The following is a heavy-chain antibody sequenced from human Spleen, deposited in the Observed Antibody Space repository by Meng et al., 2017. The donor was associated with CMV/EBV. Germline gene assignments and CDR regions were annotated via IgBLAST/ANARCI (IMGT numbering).Heavy chain of an antibody. CDR1: GLDFSNYG. CDR2: INSRSNNI. J-gene: IGHJ4*02. V-gene: IGHV3-48*03. CDR3: ARDAKDSRGYYYAPLDY. Sequence: GESLKISCVTSGLDFSNYGMNWVRQAPGKGLEWVSHINSRSNNIGYADSVKGRFTISRDNANNSLYLQISSLTAEDTATYYCARDAKDSRGYYYAPLDYWGQGALVTVSS. D-gene: IGHD3-22*01.